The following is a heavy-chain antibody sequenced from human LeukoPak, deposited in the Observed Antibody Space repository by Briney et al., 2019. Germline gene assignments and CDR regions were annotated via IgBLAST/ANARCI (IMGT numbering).Heavy chain of an antibody. D-gene: IGHD6-13*01. CDR2: INYSSSY. V-gene: IGHV4-39*01. J-gene: IGHJ5*02. CDR3: ARNQSGIPPTGIRKHYWFDP. Sequence: SETLSLTCTVSGGSFTGSSSYWGCIRPPPGQGLVWIININYSSSYSSNPSLKRRVTICVDTSRNQFPLRLSSVRAADTGVYYCARNQSGIPPTGIRKHYWFDPWGQGTLVTVSS. CDR1: GGSFTGSSSY.